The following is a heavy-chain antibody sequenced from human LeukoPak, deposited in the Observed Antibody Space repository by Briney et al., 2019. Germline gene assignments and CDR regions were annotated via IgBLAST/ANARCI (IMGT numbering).Heavy chain of an antibody. D-gene: IGHD2-2*01. J-gene: IGHJ5*02. CDR2: LYFNGNS. V-gene: IGHV4-39*07. CDR3: ARVYIVVVPAAARLGVWFDP. Sequence: SETLSLTCTVSGGPFSSSSYCWAWIRQAPGKGLEWMGSLYFNGNSYYNPSLKSRVAMSLDTSKNQFSLKLSSVTAADTAVYYCARVYIVVVPAAARLGVWFDPWGQGTLVTVSS. CDR1: GGPFSSSSYC.